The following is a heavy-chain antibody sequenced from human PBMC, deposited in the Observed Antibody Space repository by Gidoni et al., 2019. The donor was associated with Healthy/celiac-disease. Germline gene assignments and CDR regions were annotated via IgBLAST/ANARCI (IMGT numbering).Heavy chain of an antibody. CDR2: IYYSGST. D-gene: IGHD3-22*01. CDR3: ARRSINYYDSSVPNGAFDI. Sequence: QVQLQESGPGLVKPSATLSLTCTVSGGSISSYYWSWIRQPPGKGLEWIGYIYYSGSTNYNPSLKSRVTISVDTSKNQFSLKLSSVTAADTAVYYCARRSINYYDSSVPNGAFDIWGQGTMVTVSS. J-gene: IGHJ3*02. V-gene: IGHV4-59*01. CDR1: GGSISSYY.